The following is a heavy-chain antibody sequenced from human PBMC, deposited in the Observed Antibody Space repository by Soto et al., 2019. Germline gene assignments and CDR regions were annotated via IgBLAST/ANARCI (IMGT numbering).Heavy chain of an antibody. CDR1: GFTFSSYW. Sequence: EVQLVESGGGLVQPGGSLRLSCAASGFTFSSYWMSWVRQAPGKGLEWVANIKQDGSEKYYVDSVKGRFTISRDNAKNSRYMQMNSLRAEDTAVYYCVRDGYNGPSWGQGTLVTVSS. D-gene: IGHD5-12*01. J-gene: IGHJ5*02. CDR2: IKQDGSEK. CDR3: VRDGYNGPS. V-gene: IGHV3-7*01.